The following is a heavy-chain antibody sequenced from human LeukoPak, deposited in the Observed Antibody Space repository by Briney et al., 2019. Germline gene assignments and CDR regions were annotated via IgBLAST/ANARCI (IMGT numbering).Heavy chain of an antibody. Sequence: GGSLRLSCAASGFTVSSNYMSWVRQAPGKGLVWVSRINSDGSSTSYADSVKGRFTISRDNAKNTLYLQMNSLRAEDTAVYYCARADDFWSGYLLGDYWGQGTLVTVSS. D-gene: IGHD3-3*01. CDR2: INSDGSST. CDR1: GFTVSSNY. V-gene: IGHV3-74*01. CDR3: ARADDFWSGYLLGDY. J-gene: IGHJ4*02.